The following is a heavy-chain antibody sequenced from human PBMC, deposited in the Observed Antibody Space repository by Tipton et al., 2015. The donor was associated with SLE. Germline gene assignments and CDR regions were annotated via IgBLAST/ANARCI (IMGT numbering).Heavy chain of an antibody. V-gene: IGHV4-4*08. CDR1: GDSISGFY. CDR3: ARERAVAGDYSYMDV. J-gene: IGHJ6*03. CDR2: ISTSGST. D-gene: IGHD6-19*01. Sequence: TLSLTCTVAGDSISGFYWNWFRQPPGGGLEWIGYISTSGSTFYNPSLKSRVTISIDTSKKQFSLNLSSVTAADTAVYYCARERAVAGDYSYMDVWGTGTTVSVSS.